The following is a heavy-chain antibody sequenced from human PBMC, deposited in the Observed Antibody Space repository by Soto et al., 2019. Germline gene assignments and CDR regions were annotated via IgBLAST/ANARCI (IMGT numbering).Heavy chain of an antibody. CDR1: GYTFTRYP. V-gene: IGHV1-3*01. D-gene: IGHD2-15*01. J-gene: IGHJ4*02. CDR3: ARKGYYSSRIYHFDC. CDR2: INPANGDR. Sequence: QVQLVQSGAEVKKPGASVKVSCKASGYTFTRYPIHWVRQAPGQGLEWMGWINPANGDRDYLQKFQGRFAVSRDTAATTDDMELSSLTSEDTAVDYWARKGYYSSRIYHFDCWGQGTLVTVSS.